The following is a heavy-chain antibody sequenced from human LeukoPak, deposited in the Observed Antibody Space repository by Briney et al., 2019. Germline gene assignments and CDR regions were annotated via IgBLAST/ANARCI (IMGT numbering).Heavy chain of an antibody. D-gene: IGHD2-21*02. CDR1: GGSFSGYY. CDR2: INHSGST. CDR3: ARGGSCGGDCYDPWAFDI. Sequence: PSETLSLTCAVYGGSFSGYYWSWIRQPPGKGLEWIGEINHSGSTNYNPSLKSRVTISVDPSKNQFSLKLSSVTAADTAVYYCARGGSCGGDCYDPWAFDIWGQGTMVTVSS. J-gene: IGHJ3*02. V-gene: IGHV4-34*01.